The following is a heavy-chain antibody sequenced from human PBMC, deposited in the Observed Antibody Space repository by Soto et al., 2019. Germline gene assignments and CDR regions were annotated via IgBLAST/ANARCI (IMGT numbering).Heavy chain of an antibody. V-gene: IGHV4-4*02. Sequence: QVQLQESGPGLVESSGTLSLTCEVSSGSISSGNWWSWVRQPPGKGLEWIGEIYYTVATNYNPSLRSRVTMPIDKSKDQFSLTLRSATAADTAVYYCARVFSSGSGWMYYFDFWGQGILVSVSS. CDR1: SGSISSGNW. D-gene: IGHD6-25*01. CDR2: IYYTVAT. CDR3: ARVFSSGSGWMYYFDF. J-gene: IGHJ4*02.